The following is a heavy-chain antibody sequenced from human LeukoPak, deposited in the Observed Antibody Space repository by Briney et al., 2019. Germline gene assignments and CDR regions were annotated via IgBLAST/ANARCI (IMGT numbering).Heavy chain of an antibody. V-gene: IGHV5-51*01. CDR1: GYSFTRYG. Sequence: GESLKISCKGFGYSFTRYGTGWVRQMPGKGLEWMGIIYPGDSDTRYSPSFQGQVTISADKSITTASLQWSSLKASATAMYYCALGMYSSGWRFDYWGQGTLVTVST. CDR3: ALGMYSSGWRFDY. D-gene: IGHD6-19*01. CDR2: IYPGDSDT. J-gene: IGHJ4*02.